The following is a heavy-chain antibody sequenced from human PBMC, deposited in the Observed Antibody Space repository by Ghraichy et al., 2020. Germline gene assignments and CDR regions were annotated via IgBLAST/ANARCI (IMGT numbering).Heavy chain of an antibody. CDR1: GFTFSSYA. CDR2: ISGSGGST. J-gene: IGHJ4*02. V-gene: IGHV3-23*01. CDR3: ARAYYYGSGSYYGDGVFDY. D-gene: IGHD3-10*01. Sequence: GGSLRLSCAASGFTFSSYAMSWVRQAPGKGLEWVSAISGSGGSTYYADSVKGRFTISRDNSKNTLYLQMNSLRAEDTAVYYCARAYYYGSGSYYGDGVFDYWGQGTLVTVSS.